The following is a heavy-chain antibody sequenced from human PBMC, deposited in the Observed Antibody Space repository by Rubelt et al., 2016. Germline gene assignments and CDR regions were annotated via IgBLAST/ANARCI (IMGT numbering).Heavy chain of an antibody. CDR2: INHSGST. CDR3: ARATIARDGMDV. CDR1: GSFSGYY. Sequence: GSFSGYYWSWIRQPPGKGLEWIGEINHSGSTNYNPSLKSRVTISVDTSKNQFSLKLSSVTAADTAVYYCARATIARDGMDVWGQGTTVTVSS. D-gene: IGHD2-21*01. V-gene: IGHV4-34*01. J-gene: IGHJ6*02.